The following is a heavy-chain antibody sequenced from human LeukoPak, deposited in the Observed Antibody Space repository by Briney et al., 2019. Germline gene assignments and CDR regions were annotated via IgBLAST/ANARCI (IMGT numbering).Heavy chain of an antibody. D-gene: IGHD3-10*01. CDR2: IYYSGST. CDR3: ARHYGP. Sequence: GSLRLSCAASGFTFSNYVMSWVRQAPGKGLEWIGSIYYSGSTYYNPSLKSQVTISVDTSKNQFSLKLNSVTATDTAVYYCARHYGPWGQGTLVTVSS. CDR1: GFTFSNYV. V-gene: IGHV4-39*01. J-gene: IGHJ4*02.